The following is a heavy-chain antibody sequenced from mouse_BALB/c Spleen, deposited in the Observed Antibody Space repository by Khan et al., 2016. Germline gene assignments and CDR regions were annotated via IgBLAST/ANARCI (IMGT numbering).Heavy chain of an antibody. V-gene: IGHV1-80*01. CDR3: SRGVGPDY. Sequence: QVQLKESGAELVRPGSSVKISCKASGYAFSSYWMNWVKQRPGQGLEWIGQIYPGDGDTNYNGKFKGKATLTADQSSSTAYMPLSSLTSEDYAVYFCSRGVGPDYWGQGTTLTVSS. CDR1: GYAFSSYW. CDR2: IYPGDGDT. J-gene: IGHJ2*01. D-gene: IGHD4-1*01.